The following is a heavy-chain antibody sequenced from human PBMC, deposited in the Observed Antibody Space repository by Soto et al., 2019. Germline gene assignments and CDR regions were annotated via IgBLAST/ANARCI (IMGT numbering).Heavy chain of an antibody. CDR1: GGSISSYY. CDR2: IYYSGST. Sequence: SETLSLTCTVSGGSISSYYWSWIRQSPGKGLEWIGYIYYSGSTNYNPSLKSRVTISVDTSKNQFSLKLSSVTAADTAVYYCARSTRSYDFWSGYYYFDYWGQGTLVTVSS. CDR3: ARSTRSYDFWSGYYYFDY. D-gene: IGHD3-3*01. V-gene: IGHV4-59*01. J-gene: IGHJ4*02.